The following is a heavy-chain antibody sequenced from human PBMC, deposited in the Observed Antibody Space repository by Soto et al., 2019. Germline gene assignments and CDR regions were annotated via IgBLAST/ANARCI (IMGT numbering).Heavy chain of an antibody. CDR3: ARVPDR. Sequence: PSETLSLTCTVSGGSISYYYWSWIRQPPGKGLEWIGYIYHSGSTYYNPSLKSRVTISVDRSKNQFSLKLSSVTAADTAVYYCARVPDRWGQGTLVTVSS. CDR1: GGSISYYY. D-gene: IGHD2-2*01. J-gene: IGHJ5*02. CDR2: IYHSGST. V-gene: IGHV4-59*12.